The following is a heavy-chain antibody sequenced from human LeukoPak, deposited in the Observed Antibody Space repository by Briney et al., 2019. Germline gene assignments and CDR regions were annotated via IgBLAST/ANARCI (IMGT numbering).Heavy chain of an antibody. J-gene: IGHJ5*02. CDR2: IYSCGST. CDR1: GFTFSSYA. D-gene: IGHD2-15*01. CDR3: AKYGVVLNWFDP. Sequence: GGSLRLSCAASGFTFSSYAMSWVRQAPGKGLEWVSVIYSCGSTYYADSVKGRFTISRDNSKNTLYLQMNSLRAEDTAVYYCAKYGVVLNWFDPWGQGTLVTVSS. V-gene: IGHV3-23*03.